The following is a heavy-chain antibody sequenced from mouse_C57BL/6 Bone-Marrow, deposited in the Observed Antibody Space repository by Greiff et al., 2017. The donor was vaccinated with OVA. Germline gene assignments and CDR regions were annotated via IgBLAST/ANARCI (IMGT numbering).Heavy chain of an antibody. J-gene: IGHJ2*01. CDR3: ARGDYPRGDY. CDR2: INYDGSST. D-gene: IGHD2-4*01. CDR1: GFTFSDYY. Sequence: EVMLVESEGGLVQPGSSMKLSCTASGFTFSDYYMAWVRQVPEKGLEWVANINYDGSSTYYLDSLKSRFIISSDNAKNILYLQMSSLKSEDTATYYCARGDYPRGDYWGQGTTLTVSS. V-gene: IGHV5-16*01.